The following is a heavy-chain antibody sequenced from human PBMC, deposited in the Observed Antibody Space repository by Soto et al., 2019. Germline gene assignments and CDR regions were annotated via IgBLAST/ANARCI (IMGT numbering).Heavy chain of an antibody. CDR2: SISGGNT. CDR3: AKAPYSACNSGACSLRS. D-gene: IGHD2-21*02. V-gene: IGHV3-23*01. Sequence: EVQLLESGGGLVQPGGSLRLSCAASGFTFSNYGMSWVRQAPGKGLEWVSSISGGNTFYAGSVKGRFTISRDNSKNTLDLQLNSLTAEDTAVYYCAKAPYSACNSGACSLRSWGQGTMVTVSS. J-gene: IGHJ5*02. CDR1: GFTFSNYG.